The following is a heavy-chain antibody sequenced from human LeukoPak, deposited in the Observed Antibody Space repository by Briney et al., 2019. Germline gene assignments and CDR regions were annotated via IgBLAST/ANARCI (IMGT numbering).Heavy chain of an antibody. CDR3: ARGFRGDNFDY. D-gene: IGHD7-27*01. V-gene: IGHV4-38-2*02. J-gene: IGHJ4*02. CDR2: IHYSGST. Sequence: SETLSLTCTVSGYSISGGYYWGWVRQPPGKGLEWIGTIHYSGSTSYNPSLESRVTISVDPSKNQFSPEVTSVTAADTAVYFCARGFRGDNFDYWGQGTLVTVSS. CDR1: GYSISGGYY.